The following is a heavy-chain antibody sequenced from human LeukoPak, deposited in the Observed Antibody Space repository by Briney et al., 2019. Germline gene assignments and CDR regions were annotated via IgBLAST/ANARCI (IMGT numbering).Heavy chain of an antibody. D-gene: IGHD3-22*01. J-gene: IGHJ4*02. CDR2: LSDSAVSS. V-gene: IGHV3-23*01. CDR1: GFTFSTFA. CDR3: AKAPDSSGFPSYFDS. Sequence: GGSLRLSCAVSGFTFSTFAMNWVRQAPGKGLEWVSSLSDSAVSSYYADSVKGRFTISRDNSKNTLYLQMNSLGAEDTATYYRAKAPDSSGFPSYFDSWGQGTLVAVSS.